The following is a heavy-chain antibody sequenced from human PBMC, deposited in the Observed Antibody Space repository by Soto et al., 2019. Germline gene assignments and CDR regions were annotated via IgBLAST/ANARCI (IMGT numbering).Heavy chain of an antibody. J-gene: IGHJ6*02. CDR1: GFTFSSYA. D-gene: IGHD3-22*01. V-gene: IGHV3-30-3*01. CDR2: ISYDGSNK. Sequence: GGSLRLSCAASGFTFSSYAMHWVRQAPGKGLEWVAVISYDGSNKYYADSVKGRFTISRDNSKNTLYLQMNSLRAEDTAVYYCARDLSSGYYTTYYYGMDVWGQGTTVTVSS. CDR3: ARDLSSGYYTTYYYGMDV.